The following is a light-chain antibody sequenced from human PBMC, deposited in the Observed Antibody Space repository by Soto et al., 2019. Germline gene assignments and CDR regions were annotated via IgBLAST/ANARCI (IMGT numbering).Light chain of an antibody. CDR2: AAS. V-gene: IGKV1-27*01. CDR3: QKYNSAPDT. J-gene: IGKJ2*01. Sequence: DIQMTQSPSSLSASVGDRVIITCRASQDINNYVAWYQQRPGKVPKLLIYAASTLQSGFPSRFSVSGSGTDFTLTISSLQPEVVATYYCQKYNSAPDTFGPGTKMEMK. CDR1: QDINNY.